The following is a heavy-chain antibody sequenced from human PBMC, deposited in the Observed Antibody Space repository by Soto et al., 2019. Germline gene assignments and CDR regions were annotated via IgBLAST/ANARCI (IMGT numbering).Heavy chain of an antibody. CDR2: IGSSGSRV. Sequence: EVQLVESGGGLVQPGGSLRRSCAASGFTFSTYSMTWVRQAPGKGLEWVSYIGSSGSRVYYADSVKGRFTISRDNAKNSLYLQMNSLRVEDTAVSYCAREWYGEYYWGQGALVTVSS. V-gene: IGHV3-48*01. CDR3: AREWYGEYY. D-gene: IGHD2-15*01. J-gene: IGHJ4*02. CDR1: GFTFSTYS.